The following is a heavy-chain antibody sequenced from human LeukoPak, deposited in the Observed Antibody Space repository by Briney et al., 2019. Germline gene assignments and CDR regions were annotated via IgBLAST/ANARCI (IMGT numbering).Heavy chain of an antibody. D-gene: IGHD3-22*01. J-gene: IGHJ4*02. CDR2: IYSGGST. CDR3: ASPIDSSGYTGFDY. Sequence: PGGSLRLSCAASGFTVSSNYMSWVRQAPGKGLEWVSVIYSGGSTYYAASVKGRFTISSDNSKNMLYLQMNSLRAEDTAVYYCASPIDSSGYTGFDYWGQGTLVTVSS. V-gene: IGHV3-53*01. CDR1: GFTVSSNY.